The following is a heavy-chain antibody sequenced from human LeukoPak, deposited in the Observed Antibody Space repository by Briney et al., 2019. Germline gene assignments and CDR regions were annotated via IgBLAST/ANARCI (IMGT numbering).Heavy chain of an antibody. CDR1: GFTVSSNY. J-gene: IGHJ4*02. CDR2: IKHDESEK. CDR3: TRRLDD. D-gene: IGHD3-16*01. V-gene: IGHV3-7*01. Sequence: GGSLRLSCAASGFTVSSNYMSWVRQAPGKGLEWVANIKHDESEKNYLDSVKGRFTISRDNAQNSLYLQMNGLRVEDTAVYYCTRRLDDWGQGTLVTVSS.